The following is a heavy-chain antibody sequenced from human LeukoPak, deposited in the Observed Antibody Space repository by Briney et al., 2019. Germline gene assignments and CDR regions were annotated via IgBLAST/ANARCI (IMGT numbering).Heavy chain of an antibody. CDR3: ARRQPLRYLDF. D-gene: IGHD3-9*01. CDR2: IYHSGST. J-gene: IGHJ4*02. V-gene: IGHV4-38-2*02. Sequence: SETLSLTCTVSGYSISSGYYWGWIRPPPGKGLEWIGSIYHSGSTYYNPSLKSRVTISVDTSKNQFSLKLSSVTAADTAVYYCARRQPLRYLDFWGQGTLVTVSS. CDR1: GYSISSGYY.